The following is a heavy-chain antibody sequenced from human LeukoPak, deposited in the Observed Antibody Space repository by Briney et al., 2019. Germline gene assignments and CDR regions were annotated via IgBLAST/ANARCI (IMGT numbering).Heavy chain of an antibody. D-gene: IGHD3-3*01. CDR2: IYSSGST. CDR1: GGSISNYY. CDR3: ARNDFWNGYWDGWNY. J-gene: IGHJ4*02. Sequence: SETLSLNCTVSGGSISNYYWNWIRQPPGKALEWLGYIYSSGSTKYSPSLKSRVTISVDTSKNQFSLKLSSVTAADTAVYYCARNDFWNGYWDGWNYWGQGTLVTVSS. V-gene: IGHV4-59*01.